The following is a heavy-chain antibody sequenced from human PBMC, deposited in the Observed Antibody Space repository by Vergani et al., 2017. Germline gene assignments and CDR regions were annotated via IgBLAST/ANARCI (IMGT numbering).Heavy chain of an antibody. CDR3: AREYSSSSGPDYYYYYYMDV. CDR2: IIPILGIV. V-gene: IGHV1-69*08. Sequence: QVQLVQSGAEVKKPGSSVKVSCKASGGTFSSYTISWVRQAPGQGLEWMGRIIPILGIVNYAQKFQGRVTITADKSTSTAYMELSSLRSEDTAVYYCAREYSSSSGPDYYYYYYMDVWGKGTTDTVSS. D-gene: IGHD6-6*01. CDR1: GGTFSSYT. J-gene: IGHJ6*03.